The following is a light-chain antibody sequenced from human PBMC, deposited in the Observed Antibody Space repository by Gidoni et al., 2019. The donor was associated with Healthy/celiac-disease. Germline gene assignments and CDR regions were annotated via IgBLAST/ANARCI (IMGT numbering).Light chain of an antibody. CDR2: GNS. Sequence: QSVLTQPPSVSGAPGRRVPISCTGSSSNIGAGYDLHWYQQLPGTAPKLLIYGNSNRPSGVPDRFSGSKSGTSASLAITGLQAEDEADYYCQSYDSSLSGFYVFGTGTKVTVL. CDR1: SSNIGAGYD. CDR3: QSYDSSLSGFYV. V-gene: IGLV1-40*01. J-gene: IGLJ1*01.